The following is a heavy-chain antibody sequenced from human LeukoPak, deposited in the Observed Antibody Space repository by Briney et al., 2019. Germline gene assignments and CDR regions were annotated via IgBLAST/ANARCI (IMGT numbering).Heavy chain of an antibody. V-gene: IGHV4-31*03. CDR3: ARGGVGAPGTFDY. CDR1: GGSISSGGYY. D-gene: IGHD1-26*01. Sequence: SETLSLTCTVSGGSISSGGYYWSWIRQHPGKGLEWIGYIYYSGSTYYNPSLKSRVTISVDTSKNQFSLKLSSVTAADTAVYYCARGGVGAPGTFDYWGQGTLVTVSS. J-gene: IGHJ4*02. CDR2: IYYSGST.